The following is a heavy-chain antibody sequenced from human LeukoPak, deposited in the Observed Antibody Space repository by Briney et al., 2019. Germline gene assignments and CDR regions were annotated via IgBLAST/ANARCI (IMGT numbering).Heavy chain of an antibody. CDR2: ISGSGGST. CDR1: GFTFSSYA. Sequence: PGGSLRLSCAASGFTFSSYAMSWVRQAPGKGLEWVSAISGSGGSTCYADSVKGRFTISRDNSKNTLYLQMNSLRAEDTAVYYCAKIAGGWFGELLSHYYFDYWGQGTLVTVSS. CDR3: AKIAGGWFGELLSHYYFDY. J-gene: IGHJ4*02. D-gene: IGHD3-10*01. V-gene: IGHV3-23*01.